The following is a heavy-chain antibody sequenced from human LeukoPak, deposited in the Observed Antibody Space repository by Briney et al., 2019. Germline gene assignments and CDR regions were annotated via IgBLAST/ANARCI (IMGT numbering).Heavy chain of an antibody. J-gene: IGHJ5*02. CDR2: INHSGST. D-gene: IGHD2-2*01. Sequence: PSETLSLTCAVYGGSFSGYYWSWIRQPPGKGLEWIGEINHSGSTNYNPSLKSRVTISVDTSKNQFSLKLSSVTAADTAVYYCARGGDIVVVPAAIGPWFDPWGQGTVVTVSS. CDR3: ARGGDIVVVPAAIGPWFDP. CDR1: GGSFSGYY. V-gene: IGHV4-34*01.